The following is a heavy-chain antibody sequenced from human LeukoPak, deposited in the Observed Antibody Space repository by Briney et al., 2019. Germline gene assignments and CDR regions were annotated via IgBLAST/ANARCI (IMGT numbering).Heavy chain of an antibody. CDR2: IYYSGST. D-gene: IGHD4-17*01. J-gene: IGHJ4*02. CDR3: AGKRYYFDY. V-gene: IGHV4-59*01. CDR1: GGSISSYY. Sequence: PSETLSLTCTVSGGSISSYYWTWIRQPPGKGLEWIGHIYYSGSTNYNPSLKSRVTISVDTSKNQSSLKLTSVTAADTAVYYCAGKRYYFDYWGQGTLVTVSS.